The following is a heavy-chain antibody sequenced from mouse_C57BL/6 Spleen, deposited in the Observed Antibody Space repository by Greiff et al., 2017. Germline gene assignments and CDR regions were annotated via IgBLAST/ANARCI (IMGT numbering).Heavy chain of an antibody. CDR2: IRSKSSNYAT. D-gene: IGHD3-2*02. CDR3: VRDERGAQATWAY. CDR1: GFTFSSYG. J-gene: IGHJ3*01. V-gene: IGHV10-3*01. Sequence: EVQRVESGGDLVKPGGSLKLSCAASGFTFSSYGMSWVRQTPGKGLEWVARIRSKSSNYATYYADSVKDRFTISRDDSQSMLYLQMNNLKTEDTAMYYCVRDERGAQATWAYWGQGTLGTVSA.